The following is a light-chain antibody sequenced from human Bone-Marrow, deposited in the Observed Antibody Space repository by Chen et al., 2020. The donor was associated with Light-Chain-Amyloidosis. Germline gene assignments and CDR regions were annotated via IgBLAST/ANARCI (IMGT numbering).Light chain of an antibody. CDR2: EDD. CDR3: QSYQGSSQGV. Sequence: NFMLTQPHSVSESPGKTVIISCTRSSGSIATNYVQWYQQLPGSSPTTVIYEDDQRPSVVPDRCSGSIDRSSNSAALTSSGLKAEDEADYYCQSYQGSSQGVFGGGTKLTVL. CDR1: SGSIATNY. V-gene: IGLV6-57*01. J-gene: IGLJ3*02.